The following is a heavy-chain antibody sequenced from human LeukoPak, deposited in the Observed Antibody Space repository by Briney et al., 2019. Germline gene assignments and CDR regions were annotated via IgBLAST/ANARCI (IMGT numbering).Heavy chain of an antibody. V-gene: IGHV1-8*01. CDR3: ARESIAVAGDPFDY. Sequence: ASVKVSCKASGDTFTSYDINWVRQATGQGLEWMGWMNPNSGNTGYAQQFQGRVTMTRNTSISTAYMELSSLRSEDTAVYYCARESIAVAGDPFDYWGQGTLVTVSS. D-gene: IGHD6-19*01. J-gene: IGHJ4*02. CDR1: GDTFTSYD. CDR2: MNPNSGNT.